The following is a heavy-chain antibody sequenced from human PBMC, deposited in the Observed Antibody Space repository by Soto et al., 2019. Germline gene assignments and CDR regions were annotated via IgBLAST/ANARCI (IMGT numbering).Heavy chain of an antibody. D-gene: IGHD6-6*01. CDR3: ARVYSSSSGKGMDV. Sequence: GGSLRLSCVASGFNFNSFEMNWVRQAPGKGLEWVSYISNSATTIYYADAVKGRFTISRDNTKNSLYLQMNSLRAEDTAMYYCARVYSSSSGKGMDVWGQGTTVTVSS. CDR2: ISNSATTI. CDR1: GFNFNSFE. V-gene: IGHV3-48*03. J-gene: IGHJ6*02.